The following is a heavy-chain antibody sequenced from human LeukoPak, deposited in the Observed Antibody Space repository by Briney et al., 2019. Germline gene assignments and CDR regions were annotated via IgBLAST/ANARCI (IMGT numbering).Heavy chain of an antibody. V-gene: IGHV3-66*01. CDR3: ARGVGSPGYFDY. D-gene: IGHD6-13*01. CDR1: GFTFSSYA. CDR2: IYSGGTT. Sequence: GGSLRLSCAASGFTFSSYAMSWVRQAPGKGLEWVSVIYSGGTTYYADSVKGRFTISRDNSKNTLYLQMNSLRDEDTAVYYCARGVGSPGYFDYWGQGTLVTVSS. J-gene: IGHJ4*02.